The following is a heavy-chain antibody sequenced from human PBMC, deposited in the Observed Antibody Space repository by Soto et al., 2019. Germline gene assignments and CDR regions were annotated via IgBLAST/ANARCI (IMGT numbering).Heavy chain of an antibody. J-gene: IGHJ6*02. CDR3: AKALQYSSSRDYFYYGMDV. CDR2: MNSGGRS. CDR1: GFTFSNYS. D-gene: IGHD6-6*01. V-gene: IGHV3-23*01. Sequence: EVQLLESGGGLVQPGGSLRLSCAASGFTFSNYSMSWVRQAPGKGLEWVSGMNSGGRSYYADSVKGRFTISRDTSMNMLYLQMNSLRADDTAVFYCAKALQYSSSRDYFYYGMDVWGQGTTVTVSS.